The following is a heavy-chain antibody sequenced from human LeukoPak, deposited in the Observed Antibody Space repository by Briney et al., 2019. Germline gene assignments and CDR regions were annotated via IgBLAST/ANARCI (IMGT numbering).Heavy chain of an antibody. J-gene: IGHJ6*03. CDR2: ISYDGSNK. D-gene: IGHD6-13*01. V-gene: IGHV3-30*16. CDR1: GFIFTRHP. Sequence: GGSLRLSCEGSGFIFTRHPLHWVRQAPGKGLEWVAVISYDGSNKYYADSVKGRFTISRDNSKNTLYLQMNSLRAEDTAVYYCAREPQMVGGDYYYYMDVWGKGTTVTVSS. CDR3: AREPQMVGGDYYYYMDV.